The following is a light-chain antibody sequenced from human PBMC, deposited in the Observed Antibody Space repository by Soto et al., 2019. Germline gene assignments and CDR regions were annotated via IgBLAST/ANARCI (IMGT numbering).Light chain of an antibody. J-gene: IGLJ1*01. CDR1: SSDVDDYRY. Sequence: LAQPRSVSGSPGQLLTISCTGTSSDVDDYRYVSWYQQYPGKAPKLVIYDGTKRPSGVPDRFSGSNSGNTASLTISGLQAEDEADYYCCSYVTTPEIFGTGTKSPS. CDR3: CSYVTTPEI. V-gene: IGLV2-11*01. CDR2: DGT.